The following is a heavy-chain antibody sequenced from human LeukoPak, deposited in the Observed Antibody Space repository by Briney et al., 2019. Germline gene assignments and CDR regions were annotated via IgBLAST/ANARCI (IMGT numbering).Heavy chain of an antibody. J-gene: IGHJ4*02. CDR2: INSNSGDT. CDR1: GYTFTGYY. Sequence: ASVKVSCKASGYTFTGYYMHWVRQVPGQGLEWMGWINSNSGDTNYAQNFQGRVTMTRDTSISTAYMELNSLRSDDTAVYYCARAGYSGYGKFDYWGQGTLVTVSS. V-gene: IGHV1-2*02. CDR3: ARAGYSGYGKFDY. D-gene: IGHD5-12*01.